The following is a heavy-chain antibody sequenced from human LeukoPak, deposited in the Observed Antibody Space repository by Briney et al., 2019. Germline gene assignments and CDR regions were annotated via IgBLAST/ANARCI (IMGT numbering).Heavy chain of an antibody. V-gene: IGHV3-23*01. J-gene: IGHJ4*02. D-gene: IGHD3-10*01. CDR2: ITAYGAGT. Sequence: GGSLRLSCAVSGITFGSLTMSWVRQTPEKGLEWLGFITAYGAGTYYGPSENGRSTISRDNSSNTLYLQINSLRVDDTAICYCATGPRSGSFQFWGRGTQVIVSS. CDR1: GITFGSLT. CDR3: ATGPRSGSFQF.